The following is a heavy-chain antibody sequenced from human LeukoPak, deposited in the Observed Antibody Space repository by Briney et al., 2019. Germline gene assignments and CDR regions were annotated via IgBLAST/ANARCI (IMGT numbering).Heavy chain of an antibody. CDR1: GDSISSYY. D-gene: IGHD2-15*01. CDR2: IYYSGST. CDR3: ARIKVAYFDY. V-gene: IGHV4-59*01. J-gene: IGHJ4*02. Sequence: SETLSLTCTVSGDSISSYYWSWIRQPPGKGLEWIGYIYYSGSTNYNPSLKSRVTISVDTSKNQFSLKLSSVTAADTAVYYCARIKVAYFDYWGQGTLVTVSS.